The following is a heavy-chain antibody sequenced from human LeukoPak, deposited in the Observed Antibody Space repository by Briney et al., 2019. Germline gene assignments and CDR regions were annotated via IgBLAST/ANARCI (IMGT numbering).Heavy chain of an antibody. J-gene: IGHJ4*02. Sequence: GGSLGLSCAASGFTFSSYSMNWVRQAPGKGLEWVSSISSSSSYIYYADSVKGRFTISRDNAKNSLYLQMNSLRAEDTAVYYCARSGIAVAGPDYWGQGTLVTVSS. CDR1: GFTFSSYS. V-gene: IGHV3-21*01. D-gene: IGHD6-19*01. CDR3: ARSGIAVAGPDY. CDR2: ISSSSSYI.